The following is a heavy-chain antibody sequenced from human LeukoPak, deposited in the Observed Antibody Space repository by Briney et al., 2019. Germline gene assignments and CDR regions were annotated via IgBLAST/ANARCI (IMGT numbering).Heavy chain of an antibody. D-gene: IGHD2-15*01. CDR2: ISGSARTT. CDR1: GFTFISYA. V-gene: IGHV3-23*01. J-gene: IGHJ5*02. CDR3: AKTVGYCGGGTGYTQRWFDP. Sequence: GGSLRLSCAASGFTFISYAMSWVRQPPGKGLEWVSSISGSARTTFCADSVKGRFTISRAKNTLYLQMNSLRAEDTAGYYCAKTVGYCGGGTGYTQRWFDPWGQGILVTVSS.